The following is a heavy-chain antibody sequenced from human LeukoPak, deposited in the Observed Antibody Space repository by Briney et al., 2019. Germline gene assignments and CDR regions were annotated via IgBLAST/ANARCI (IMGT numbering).Heavy chain of an antibody. D-gene: IGHD3-10*01. Sequence: SETLSLTCTVSGGSISSSIYYWGWIRQPPGKGLEWIGNIYYSGSTYYNPSLKSRVTISVDTSKNQFSLKLSSVTAADTAVFYCAIRYYYGSGSYDYWGQGTLVTVSS. CDR2: IYYSGST. V-gene: IGHV4-39*01. J-gene: IGHJ4*02. CDR3: AIRYYYGSGSYDY. CDR1: GGSISSSIYY.